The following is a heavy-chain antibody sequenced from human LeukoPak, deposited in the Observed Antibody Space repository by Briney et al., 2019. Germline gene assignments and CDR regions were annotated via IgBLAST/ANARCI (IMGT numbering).Heavy chain of an antibody. D-gene: IGHD3-16*02. CDR2: INHSGST. Sequence: SETLSLTCAVYGGSFSGCYWSWIRQPPGKGLEWIGEINHSGSTNYNPSLKSRVTISVDTSKNQFSLKLSSVTAADTAVYYCARHLVNDRGHYDYVWGSYLDAFDIWGQGTMVTVSS. CDR1: GGSFSGCY. CDR3: ARHLVNDRGHYDYVWGSYLDAFDI. V-gene: IGHV4-34*01. J-gene: IGHJ3*02.